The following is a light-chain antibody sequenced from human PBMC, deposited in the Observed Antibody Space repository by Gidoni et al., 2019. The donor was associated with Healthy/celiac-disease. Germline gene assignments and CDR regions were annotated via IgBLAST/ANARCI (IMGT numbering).Light chain of an antibody. CDR1: QDISNY. CDR3: QQYDNLPIT. V-gene: IGKV1-33*01. J-gene: IGKJ5*01. Sequence: DNQMTQSPSSLSASVGDRVTITCQASQDISNYLNWYQQKPGKAPKLLIYDASNLETGVPSRFSGSGSGTDFTFTISSLQPEDIATYYCQQYDNLPITFGQXTRLEIK. CDR2: DAS.